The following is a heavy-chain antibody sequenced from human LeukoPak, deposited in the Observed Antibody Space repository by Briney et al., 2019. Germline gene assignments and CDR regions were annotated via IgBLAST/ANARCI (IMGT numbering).Heavy chain of an antibody. J-gene: IGHJ5*02. CDR2: IKEDGTEK. Sequence: GGSLRLSCAASGFTFSNYWMSWVRQAPGKGLEWVANIKEDGTEKYYVDSVKGRFTISRDNAKNSLYLQMNSLRAEDTAVYYCAGDSLDSSGYYGWFDPWGQGTLVTVSS. CDR3: AGDSLDSSGYYGWFDP. V-gene: IGHV3-7*01. CDR1: GFTFSNYW. D-gene: IGHD3-22*01.